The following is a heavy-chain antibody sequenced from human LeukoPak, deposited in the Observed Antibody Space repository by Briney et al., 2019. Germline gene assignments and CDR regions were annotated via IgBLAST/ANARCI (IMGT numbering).Heavy chain of an antibody. CDR2: IKSDGST. J-gene: IGHJ4*02. CDR3: TRDQMNY. Sequence: GGSLRLSCAASGFTFSSYWMHWVRQAPGKGLVWVSRIKSDGSTRYADSVKGRFTISRDTSKNTVSLQMNSLRVEDTAMYYCTRDQMNYWGQGTLVTVSS. D-gene: IGHD5-24*01. V-gene: IGHV3-74*01. CDR1: GFTFSSYW.